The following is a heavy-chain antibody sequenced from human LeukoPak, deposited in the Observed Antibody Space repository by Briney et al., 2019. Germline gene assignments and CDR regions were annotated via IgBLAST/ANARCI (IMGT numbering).Heavy chain of an antibody. CDR3: ARSKYYGSGSYYNDFDY. D-gene: IGHD3-10*01. CDR1: GYTFTSYD. V-gene: IGHV1-8*01. CDR2: MNPNSGNT. J-gene: IGHJ4*02. Sequence: ASVKVSCKASGYTFTSYDINWVRQATGQGLEWMGWMNPNSGNTGYAQKFQGRVTMTRNTSISTAYMELSSLRSEDTAVYYCARSKYYGSGSYYNDFDYWGQGTLVTVSS.